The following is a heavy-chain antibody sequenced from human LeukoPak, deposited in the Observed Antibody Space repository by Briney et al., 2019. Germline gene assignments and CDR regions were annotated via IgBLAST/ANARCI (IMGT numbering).Heavy chain of an antibody. J-gene: IGHJ4*02. CDR3: AKARGYSYSSEY. V-gene: IGHV3-23*01. D-gene: IGHD5-18*01. Sequence: PGGSLRLSCAASGFTFNSHAMNWVRQAPGKGLEWVSSISSSGGTTYYADSVKGRFTISRDNSRNTLFLQMDSLRAEDTAVYYCAKARGYSYSSEYWGQGTLATVSS. CDR1: GFTFNSHA. CDR2: ISSSGGTT.